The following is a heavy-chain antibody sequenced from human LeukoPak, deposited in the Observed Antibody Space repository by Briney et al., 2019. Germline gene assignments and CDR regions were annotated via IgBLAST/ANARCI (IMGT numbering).Heavy chain of an antibody. CDR3: ARDGGRWDLDY. CDR2: IYYSGST. V-gene: IGHV4-59*01. J-gene: IGHJ4*02. Sequence: SETLSLTCTVSGGSISSYYWSWIRQPPGKGLEWSGYIYYSGSTNYNPSLKSRVTISVDTSKNQFSLKLSSVTAADTAVYYCARDGGRWDLDYWGQGTLVTVSS. D-gene: IGHD1-26*01. CDR1: GGSISSYY.